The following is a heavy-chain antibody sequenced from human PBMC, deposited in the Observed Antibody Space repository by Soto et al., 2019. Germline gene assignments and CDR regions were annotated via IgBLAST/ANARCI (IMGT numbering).Heavy chain of an antibody. D-gene: IGHD5-18*01. CDR2: ISYDGSNK. J-gene: IGHJ6*03. CDR3: AKDGANRVGYQLLPYTRIQLWLQNYYMDV. Sequence: QVQLVESGGGVVQPGRSLRLSCAASGFTFSSYGMHWVRQAPGKGLEWVAVISYDGSNKYYADSVKGRFTISRDNSKNTLYLQMNSLRAEDTAVYYCAKDGANRVGYQLLPYTRIQLWLQNYYMDVWGKGTTVTVSS. V-gene: IGHV3-30*18. CDR1: GFTFSSYG.